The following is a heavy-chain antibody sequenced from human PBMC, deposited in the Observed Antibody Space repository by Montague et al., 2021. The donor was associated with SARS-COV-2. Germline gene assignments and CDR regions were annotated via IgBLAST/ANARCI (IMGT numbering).Heavy chain of an antibody. CDR1: GFTFSNIW. D-gene: IGHD4-23*01. Sequence: SLRLSCAASGFTFSNIWMSWVRQAPGKGLEWVANIKPDESEKNYVDSVKGRFSISRDNARNSLYLQMDNLRAEDTAIYYCAKNGGAHGLDVWAQGTSVSVSS. J-gene: IGHJ6*02. CDR2: IKPDESEK. CDR3: AKNGGAHGLDV. V-gene: IGHV3-7*01.